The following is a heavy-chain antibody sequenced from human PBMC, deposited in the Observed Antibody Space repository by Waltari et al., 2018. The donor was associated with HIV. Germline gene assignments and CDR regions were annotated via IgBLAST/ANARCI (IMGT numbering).Heavy chain of an antibody. CDR3: ARDDSGAYHLGWFDP. D-gene: IGHD3-22*01. CDR2: ITSDSYAI. Sequence: DVLLVESGGGLVQPGGSLRLSCAASGFTFSTYNMHWVRQAPGKGLEWLASITSDSYAISYAQSVRGRFIVSRDNADNSLHLEMNSLRADDTAVYYCARDDSGAYHLGWFDPWGQGTLVSVSS. J-gene: IGHJ5*02. CDR1: GFTFSTYN. V-gene: IGHV3-48*01.